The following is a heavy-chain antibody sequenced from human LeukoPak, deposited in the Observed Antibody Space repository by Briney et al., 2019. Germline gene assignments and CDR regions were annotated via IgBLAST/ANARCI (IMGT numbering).Heavy chain of an antibody. V-gene: IGHV3-23*01. J-gene: IGHJ5*02. CDR3: AKDWAKHFWSGYYRWFDP. CDR1: GFTFSSYA. CDR2: ISGSGGST. D-gene: IGHD3-3*02. Sequence: PGGSLRLSCAASGFTFSSYAMSWVRQAPGKGLEWVSAISGSGGSTYYADSVKGRFTISRDNSKNTLYLQMNSLRAEDTAVYYCAKDWAKHFWSGYYRWFDPWGQGTLVTVSS.